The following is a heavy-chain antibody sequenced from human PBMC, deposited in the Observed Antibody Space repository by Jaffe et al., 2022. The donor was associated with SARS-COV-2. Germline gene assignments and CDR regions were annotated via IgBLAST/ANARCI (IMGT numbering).Heavy chain of an antibody. CDR3: ARGGKTAVTPLNY. J-gene: IGHJ4*02. CDR2: IYYSGST. V-gene: IGHV4-59*08. Sequence: QVQLQESGPGLVKPSETLSLTCTVSGGSISSYYWSWIRQPPGKGLEWIGYIYYSGSTNYNPSLKSRVTISVDTSKNQFSLKLSSVTAADTAVYYCARGGKTAVTPLNYWGQGTLVTVSS. CDR1: GGSISSYY. D-gene: IGHD3-16*01.